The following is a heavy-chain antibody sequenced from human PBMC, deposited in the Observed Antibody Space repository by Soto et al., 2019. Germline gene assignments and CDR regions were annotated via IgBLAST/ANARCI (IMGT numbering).Heavy chain of an antibody. D-gene: IGHD6-19*01. CDR3: ARGRGWRVY. CDR2: MNPNNGYT. CDR1: GYTFTSYD. Sequence: QVQLVQSGAEVKKPGASVKVSCKTSGYTFTSYDIHWVRQATGQGLEWMGWMNPNNGYTDYAQKFQGRVTMTGDTSLSTAYMELSSLTSDDTAVYYCARGRGWRVYWGQGTLVTVSS. J-gene: IGHJ4*02. V-gene: IGHV1-8*01.